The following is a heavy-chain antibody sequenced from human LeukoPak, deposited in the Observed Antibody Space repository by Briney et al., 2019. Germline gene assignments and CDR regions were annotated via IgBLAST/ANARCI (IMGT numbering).Heavy chain of an antibody. D-gene: IGHD6-19*01. CDR2: ISDSGVDT. CDR1: GFTFSDYA. J-gene: IGHJ4*01. Sequence: GGSLRLSCAASGFTFSDYAMSWLRQAPGRGLEWVSAISDSGVDTYYADSVKGRFTISRDNSKNTLYLQMNTLRAEDSALYYCAKGIYSSGWSYFDYWGHGTLVTVSS. CDR3: AKGIYSSGWSYFDY. V-gene: IGHV3-23*01.